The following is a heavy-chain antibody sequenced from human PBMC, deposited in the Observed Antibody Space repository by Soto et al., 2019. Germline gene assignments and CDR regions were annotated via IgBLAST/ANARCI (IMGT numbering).Heavy chain of an antibody. CDR2: IIPIFGTA. V-gene: IGHV1-69*13. CDR1: GGTFSSYA. J-gene: IGHJ3*02. D-gene: IGHD6-13*01. Sequence: ASVKVSCKASGGTFSSYAISWVRQAPGQGLEWMGGIIPIFGTANYAQKFQGRVTITADESTSTAYMELSSLRSEDTAVYYCARDVIGGSSSWYSDAFDIWGQGTMVTVSS. CDR3: ARDVIGGSSSWYSDAFDI.